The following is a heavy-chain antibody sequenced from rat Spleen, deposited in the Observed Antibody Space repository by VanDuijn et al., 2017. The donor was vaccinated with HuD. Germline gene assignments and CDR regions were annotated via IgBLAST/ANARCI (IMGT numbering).Heavy chain of an antibody. Sequence: EVQLVESGGGLVQPGRSLKLSCAASGFTFSNYGMAWVRQTPTKGLEWVASISTGGGNTYYRDSVKGRFTLSRDNAKSTRYLQMDSLRSEDTATYYCATTGSSYIYVMDAWGQGASVTVSS. D-gene: IGHD1-2*01. J-gene: IGHJ4*01. CDR3: ATTGSSYIYVMDA. CDR1: GFTFSNYG. CDR2: ISTGGGNT. V-gene: IGHV5S13*01.